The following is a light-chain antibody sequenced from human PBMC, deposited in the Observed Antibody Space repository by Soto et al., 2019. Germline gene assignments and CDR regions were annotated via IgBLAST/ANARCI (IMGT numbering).Light chain of an antibody. Sequence: EIVLTQSPGTLSLSPGERATLSCRASQSVSTNYLAWYQQKPGQAPRLLIYAASTRATGIPDRFSGSGSRTDFTLTISRLYPEDFAVYYCQQYGSSPMYSFGQGTKLEIK. V-gene: IGKV3-20*01. CDR2: AAS. J-gene: IGKJ2*01. CDR3: QQYGSSPMYS. CDR1: QSVSTNY.